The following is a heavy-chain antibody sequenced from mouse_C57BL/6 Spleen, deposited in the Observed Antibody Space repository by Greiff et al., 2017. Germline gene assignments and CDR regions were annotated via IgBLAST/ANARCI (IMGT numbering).Heavy chain of an antibody. CDR3: TRGGYYYGSSEDAMDY. V-gene: IGHV1-15*01. CDR2: IDPETGGT. Sequence: VQLQQSGAELVRPGASVTLSCKASGYTFTDYEMHWVKQTPVHGLEWIGAIDPETGGTAYNQKFKGKAILTADKSSSTAYMELRSLTSEDSAVYYCTRGGYYYGSSEDAMDYWGQGTSVTVSS. CDR1: GYTFTDYE. D-gene: IGHD1-1*01. J-gene: IGHJ4*01.